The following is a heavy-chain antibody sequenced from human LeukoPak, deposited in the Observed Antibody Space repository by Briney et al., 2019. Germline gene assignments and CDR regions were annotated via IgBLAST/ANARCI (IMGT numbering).Heavy chain of an antibody. J-gene: IGHJ4*02. V-gene: IGHV3-30*18. Sequence: GGSLRLSCAASGFTFSSYGMHWVRQAPGQGLGWVGVISYDGSNNYYADSVKGRFTISRDNSKNTLYLQMNRLRAEDTAVYYWAKDNEWELLGYYFDYWGQGTLVTVSS. CDR2: ISYDGSNN. D-gene: IGHD1-26*01. CDR3: AKDNEWELLGYYFDY. CDR1: GFTFSSYG.